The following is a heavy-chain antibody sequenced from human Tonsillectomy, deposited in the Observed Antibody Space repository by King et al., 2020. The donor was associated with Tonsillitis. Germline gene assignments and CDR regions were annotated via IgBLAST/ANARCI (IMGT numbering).Heavy chain of an antibody. V-gene: IGHV4-59*08. D-gene: IGHD3-22*01. J-gene: IGHJ4*02. CDR2: IYYSGSA. Sequence: VQLQESGPGLVKPSETLSLTCTVSGGSISSYYWSWIRQPPGKGLEWIGYIYYSGSANYNPSLKSQFTISVDTSKNQFSLKLSSVTAADTAVYYCARGPHYYASSGTLLFDYWGQGTLVTVSS. CDR1: GGSISSYY. CDR3: ARGPHYYASSGTLLFDY.